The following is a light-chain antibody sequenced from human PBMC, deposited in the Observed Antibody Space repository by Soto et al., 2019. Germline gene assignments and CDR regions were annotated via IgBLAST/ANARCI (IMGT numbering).Light chain of an antibody. CDR2: DTS. CDR1: QSIITR. Sequence: DILMTQSPATLSASVGETATISCRASQSIITRLAWYQQKPGKTPKLLIYDTSRMESGVPSRFSGSRSGTEFTLTISSLQPEDFAVYYCQHYGTYSWTFGQGTKVEIK. V-gene: IGKV1-5*01. J-gene: IGKJ1*01. CDR3: QHYGTYSWT.